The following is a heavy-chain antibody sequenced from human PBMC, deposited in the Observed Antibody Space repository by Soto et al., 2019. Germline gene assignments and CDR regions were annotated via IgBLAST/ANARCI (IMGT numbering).Heavy chain of an antibody. Sequence: SETLSLTCAVSGYSISSGYYWGWIRQPPGKGLEWIGSIYHSGSTYYNPSLKSRVTISVDTSKNQFSLKLSSVTAADTAVYYCARALEWFEDWFDPWGQGTLVTVSS. J-gene: IGHJ5*02. CDR1: GYSISSGYY. D-gene: IGHD3-3*01. V-gene: IGHV4-38-2*01. CDR3: ARALEWFEDWFDP. CDR2: IYHSGST.